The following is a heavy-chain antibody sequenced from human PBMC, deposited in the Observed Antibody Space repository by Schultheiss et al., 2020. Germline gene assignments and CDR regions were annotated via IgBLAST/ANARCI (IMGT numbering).Heavy chain of an antibody. CDR2: IKLDGSEK. CDR3: ATSRSFDY. Sequence: GSLRLSCEVSGFSFSRYWMSWVRQAPGRGLEWVASIKLDGSEKQYVESVKGRFTISRDNAKNSLYLQMNSVRAEDTAVYYCATSRSFDYWGQGTLVTVSS. CDR1: GFSFSRYW. V-gene: IGHV3-7*03. J-gene: IGHJ4*02.